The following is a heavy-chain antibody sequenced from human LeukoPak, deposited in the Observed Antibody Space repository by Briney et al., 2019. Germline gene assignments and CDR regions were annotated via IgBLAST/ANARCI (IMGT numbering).Heavy chain of an antibody. CDR2: IYYSGST. CDR1: GGSISSSSYY. CDR3: VRPDYGPYTSSRY. Sequence: WGTLSLTCTVSGGSISSSSYYWGWIRQPPGKGLEWIVRIYYSGSTYYNPSLKSRVTISVDTSKNQFSLKLSSVTAADTAVYYCVRPDYGPYTSSRYWGQGNLVTAS. D-gene: IGHD6-6*01. J-gene: IGHJ4*02. V-gene: IGHV4-39*01.